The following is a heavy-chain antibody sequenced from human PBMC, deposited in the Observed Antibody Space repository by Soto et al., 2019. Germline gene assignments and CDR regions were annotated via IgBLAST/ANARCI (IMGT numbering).Heavy chain of an antibody. Sequence: EVQLLESGGGLVQPGGSLRLACEASGLTFNIYTRGWVRQAPGKGLEWVSAIVARGINTYYADSVKGRFTISRDNSKDTIYLQMNSLRAEDTAVYYCAKDLRGPEAGTWYFDLWGRGTLVAVSS. D-gene: IGHD6-13*01. V-gene: IGHV3-23*01. CDR1: GLTFNIYT. J-gene: IGHJ2*01. CDR3: AKDLRGPEAGTWYFDL. CDR2: IVARGINT.